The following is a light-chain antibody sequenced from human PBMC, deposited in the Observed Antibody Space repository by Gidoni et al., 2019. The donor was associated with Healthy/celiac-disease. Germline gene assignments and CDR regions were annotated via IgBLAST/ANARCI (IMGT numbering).Light chain of an antibody. Sequence: DIQMTQSPSTLSASVGDRVTITCRASQSISSWLAWYQQKPVKAPKLLIYKASSLESGVPSRFSGSGSGTEFTITISSLQPDDFATYYCQQYNSYLTWTFGQGTKVEIK. V-gene: IGKV1-5*03. CDR2: KAS. CDR3: QQYNSYLTWT. J-gene: IGKJ1*01. CDR1: QSISSW.